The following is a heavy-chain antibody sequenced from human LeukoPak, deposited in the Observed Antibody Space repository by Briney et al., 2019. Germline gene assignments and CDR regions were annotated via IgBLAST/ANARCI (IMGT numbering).Heavy chain of an antibody. CDR1: GDSISISSYY. V-gene: IGHV4-39*01. D-gene: IGHD3-10*01. J-gene: IGHJ4*02. CDR3: ARQGSSTIGYYFDY. Sequence: SETLSLICVVSGDSISISSYYWIWIRQSPGKGLEWIGSIYYRGTTYYNPSLKSRATISVDTSKQQFSLKLSSVTAVDTAVYYCARQGSSTIGYYFDYWGQGTQDTVSS. CDR2: IYYRGTT.